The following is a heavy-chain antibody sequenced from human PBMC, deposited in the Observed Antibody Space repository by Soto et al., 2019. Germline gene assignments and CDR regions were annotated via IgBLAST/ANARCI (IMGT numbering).Heavy chain of an antibody. D-gene: IGHD3-10*01. CDR2: IIPIFGTA. CDR3: AGSAHPLLIRGNFDY. CDR1: GGTFSSYA. J-gene: IGHJ4*02. V-gene: IGHV1-69*13. Sequence: ASVKVSCKASGGTFSSYAISWVRQSPGQGLEWMGGIIPIFGTANYAQKFQGRVTITADESTSTAYMELSSLRSEDTAVYYCAGSAHPLLIRGNFDYWGQGTLVTVSS.